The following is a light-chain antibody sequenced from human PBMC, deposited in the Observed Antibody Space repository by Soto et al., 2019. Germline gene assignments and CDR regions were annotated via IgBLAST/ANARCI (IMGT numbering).Light chain of an antibody. J-gene: IGKJ5*01. Sequence: MTQSPDTPYLSPWERFAVSCRASQSVSDNLAWYQQKPGQGPRLLVYRASTRTLGIPARFSGSESGTEFTLTISSLQSEDFAVYYCQQYNSWPITFGQGTRLEI. CDR2: RAS. V-gene: IGKV3-15*01. CDR1: QSVSDN. CDR3: QQYNSWPIT.